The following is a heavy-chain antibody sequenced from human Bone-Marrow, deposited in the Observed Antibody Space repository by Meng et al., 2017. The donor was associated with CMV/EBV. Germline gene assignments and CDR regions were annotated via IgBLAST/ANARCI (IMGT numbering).Heavy chain of an antibody. V-gene: IGHV3-30*02. D-gene: IGHD3-10*02. CDR2: IRYDGSNK. Sequence: GGSLRLSCAASGFTFSSYGMHWVRQAPGKGLEWVAFIRYDGSNKYYADSVKGRFTISRNNSKNTLYLQMNSLRAEDTAVYYCAKDRGCSGSYEVDYWGQGTLVTVSS. CDR1: GFTFSSYG. CDR3: AKDRGCSGSYEVDY. J-gene: IGHJ4*02.